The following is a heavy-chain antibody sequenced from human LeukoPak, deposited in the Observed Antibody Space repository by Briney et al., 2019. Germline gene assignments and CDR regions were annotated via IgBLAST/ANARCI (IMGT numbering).Heavy chain of an antibody. CDR1: GFTFKTYA. J-gene: IGHJ4*02. CDR3: ARGIAALN. D-gene: IGHD6-13*01. V-gene: IGHV3-21*01. Sequence: GGSLRLSCAPSGFTFKTYAMNWVRHAPGKGLEWVSSISSSSTYIYYADSVKGRFTISRDNAKNSLYLQMNSLRAEDTAVYYCARGIAALNWGQGTLVTVSS. CDR2: ISSSSTYI.